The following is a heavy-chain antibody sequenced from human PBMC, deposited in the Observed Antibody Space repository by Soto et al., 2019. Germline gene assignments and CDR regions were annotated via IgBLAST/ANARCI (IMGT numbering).Heavy chain of an antibody. CDR3: ASYLVTIPRAFDI. CDR2: IIPIFGTA. V-gene: IGHV1-69*13. Sequence: SVKVSCKASGGTFSSYAISWVRQAPGQGLEWMGGIIPIFGTANYAQKFQGRVTITADESTSTAYMELSSLRSEDTAVYYCASYLVTIPRAFDIWGQGTMVTVSS. J-gene: IGHJ3*02. CDR1: GGTFSSYA. D-gene: IGHD3-9*01.